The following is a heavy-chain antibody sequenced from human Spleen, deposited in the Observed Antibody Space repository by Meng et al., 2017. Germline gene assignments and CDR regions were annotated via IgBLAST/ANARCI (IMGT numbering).Heavy chain of an antibody. CDR3: ARRHNWGWVPIDY. Sequence: QVQLSQWGAGLLKPSETLSLTCVVSGGSFSDYYWSWIRQSPGKGLEWIGEINHSGSTNYNPSLESRATISVDTSQNNLSLKLSSVTAADSAVYYCARRHNWGWVPIDYWGQGTLVTVSS. J-gene: IGHJ4*02. D-gene: IGHD7-27*01. V-gene: IGHV4-34*01. CDR1: GGSFSDYY. CDR2: INHSGST.